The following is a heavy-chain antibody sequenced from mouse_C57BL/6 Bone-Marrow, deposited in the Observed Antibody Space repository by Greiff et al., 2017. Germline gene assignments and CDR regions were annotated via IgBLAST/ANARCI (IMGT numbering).Heavy chain of an antibody. CDR1: GYSITSGYY. D-gene: IGHD1-1*02. CDR3: ARVSYGPFDY. Sequence: ESGPGLVKPSQSLSLTCSVTGYSITSGYYWNWIRQFPGNKLEWMGYISYDGSNNYNPSLKNRISITREPSKNQFFLKCNSVTTEYTATYYCARVSYGPFDYWGQGTTLTVSS. CDR2: ISYDGSN. V-gene: IGHV3-6*01. J-gene: IGHJ2*01.